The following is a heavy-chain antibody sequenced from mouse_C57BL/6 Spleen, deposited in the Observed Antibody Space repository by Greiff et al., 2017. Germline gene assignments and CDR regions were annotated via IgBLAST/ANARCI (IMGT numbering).Heavy chain of an antibody. D-gene: IGHD2-3*01. CDR3: ARSNDGYRFAY. J-gene: IGHJ3*01. Sequence: QVQLQQSGAELARPGASVKLSCKASGYTFTSYGISWVKQRTGQGLEWIGEIYPRSGSTYYNEKFKGKATLTADKSSSTAYMELRSLTSEDSAVYFCARSNDGYRFAYWGQGTLVTVSA. V-gene: IGHV1-81*01. CDR1: GYTFTSYG. CDR2: IYPRSGST.